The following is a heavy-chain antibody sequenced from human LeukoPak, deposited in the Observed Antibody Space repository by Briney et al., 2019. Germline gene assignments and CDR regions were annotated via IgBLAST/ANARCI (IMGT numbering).Heavy chain of an antibody. CDR2: IIPILGIA. CDR1: GGTFSSYT. CDR3: ASSYYYDSSEYYFDY. V-gene: IGHV1-69*02. J-gene: IGHJ4*02. Sequence: GASVKVSCKASGGTFSSYTISWERQAPGQGLEWMGRIIPILGIANYAQKFQGRVTITADKSTSTAYMELSSLRSEDTAVYYCASSYYYDSSEYYFDYWGQGTLVTVSS. D-gene: IGHD3-22*01.